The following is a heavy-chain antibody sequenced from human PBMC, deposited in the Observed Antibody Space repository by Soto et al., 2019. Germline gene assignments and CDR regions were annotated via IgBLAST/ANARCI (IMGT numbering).Heavy chain of an antibody. Sequence: SVKVSCKASGGTFTTHAFNWVRQAPGQGLEWVGGIIPIFGTPNYAQKFQGRVTITADGSTSTVYMELSSLTSEDTAVYYCARDLEFRDGNISHLDYWGQGTLVTVSS. D-gene: IGHD3-10*01. CDR3: ARDLEFRDGNISHLDY. CDR2: IIPIFGTP. V-gene: IGHV1-69*13. J-gene: IGHJ4*02. CDR1: GGTFTTHA.